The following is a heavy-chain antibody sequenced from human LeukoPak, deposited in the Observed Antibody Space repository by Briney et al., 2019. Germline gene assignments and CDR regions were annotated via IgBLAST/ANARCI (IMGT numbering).Heavy chain of an antibody. J-gene: IGHJ4*02. D-gene: IGHD4-23*01. Sequence: ASVKVSCKASGYTFTSYDTNWVRQATGQGLEWMGWMNPNSGNTGYAQKFQGRVTMTRNTSISTAYMELSSLRSEDTAVYYCVTLPGGGNSVFSPETYDYWGQGTLVTVSS. V-gene: IGHV1-8*01. CDR2: MNPNSGNT. CDR1: GYTFTSYD. CDR3: VTLPGGGNSVFSPETYDY.